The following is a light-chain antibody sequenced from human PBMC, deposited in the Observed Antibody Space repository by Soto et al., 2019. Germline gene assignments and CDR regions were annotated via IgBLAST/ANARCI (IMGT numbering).Light chain of an antibody. J-gene: IGKJ1*01. Sequence: DIQMTQSPSSLSASVGDRVTITCRASQNIGVYLNWYQKKPGKAPKLLIHAASSLHSGVPSTFSGSGSGTDFALTISSLQPEDFATYYCHQTAANPWTFARGTKVDI. CDR3: HQTAANPWT. V-gene: IGKV1-39*01. CDR1: QNIGVY. CDR2: AAS.